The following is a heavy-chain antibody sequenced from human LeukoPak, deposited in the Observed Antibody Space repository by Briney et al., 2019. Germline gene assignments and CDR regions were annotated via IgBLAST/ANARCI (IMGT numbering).Heavy chain of an antibody. Sequence: SVKVSCKASGGTFSSYAISWVRQAPGQGLEWMGGIIPIFDKAYYAQRFQGRVTITADESTSTAYMELSSLRSEDTAVYYCARGILTGYYLQYYFDYWGQGTLVTVSS. CDR1: GGTFSSYA. CDR3: ARGILTGYYLQYYFDY. V-gene: IGHV1-69*13. CDR2: IIPIFDKA. D-gene: IGHD3-9*01. J-gene: IGHJ4*02.